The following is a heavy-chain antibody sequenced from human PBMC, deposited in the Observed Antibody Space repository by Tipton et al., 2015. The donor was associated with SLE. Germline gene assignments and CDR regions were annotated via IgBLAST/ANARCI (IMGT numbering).Heavy chain of an antibody. V-gene: IGHV4-39*07. J-gene: IGHJ4*02. D-gene: IGHD6-13*01. CDR2: INHSGST. CDR1: GGSISSSSYH. CDR3: ARSAGYGSSWAHFDY. Sequence: TLSLTCTVSGGSISSSSYHWGWIRQPPGKGLEWIGSINHSGSTNYNPSLKSRVTISVDTSKNQFSLKLSSVTAADTAVYYCARSAGYGSSWAHFDYWGQGTLVTVSS.